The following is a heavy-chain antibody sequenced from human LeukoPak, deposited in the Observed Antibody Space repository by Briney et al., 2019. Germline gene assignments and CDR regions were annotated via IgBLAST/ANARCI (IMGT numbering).Heavy chain of an antibody. CDR3: ARVRCSSTSCSPVPCDAFDI. CDR2: IYTSGST. Sequence: KTSETLSLPCTVSGGSISSYYWSWLRQPGGKGLEWIGRIYTSGSTNYNRSLKSRVTMSVDTSKNQFSLKLSSVTAADTAVYYCARVRCSSTSCSPVPCDAFDIWGQGTMVTVSS. J-gene: IGHJ3*02. CDR1: GGSISSYY. V-gene: IGHV4-4*07. D-gene: IGHD2-2*01.